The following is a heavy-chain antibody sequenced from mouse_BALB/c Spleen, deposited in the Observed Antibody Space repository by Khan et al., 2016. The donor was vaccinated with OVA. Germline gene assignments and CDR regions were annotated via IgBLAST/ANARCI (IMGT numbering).Heavy chain of an antibody. Sequence: QVQLKQSGAELARPGASVKMSCKASGYTFTSYTMHWIKQRPGQALEWIGYIDPSSGYTNYNQKFRDKATLTADKSSSTAYIQLSSLTSEDSAVHYWARSAFDGRSSYFDYWGPGTTLTVSS. CDR3: ARSAFDGRSSYFDY. V-gene: IGHV1-4*01. CDR2: IDPSSGYT. D-gene: IGHD1-1*01. CDR1: GYTFTSYT. J-gene: IGHJ2*01.